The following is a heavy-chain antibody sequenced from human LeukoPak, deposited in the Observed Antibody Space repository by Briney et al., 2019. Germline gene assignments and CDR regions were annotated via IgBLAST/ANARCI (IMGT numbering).Heavy chain of an antibody. CDR1: GFTFSSYA. V-gene: IGHV3-23*01. CDR3: AKDRRLRGNVVVVPAAKYYFDN. D-gene: IGHD2-2*01. J-gene: IGHJ4*02. CDR2: ISGGGGTT. Sequence: HPGGSLRLSCAASGFTFSSYALSWVRQAPGKGLEWVSAISGGGGTTYYADSVKGRFTISRDNSKNTLYLQMNSLRAEDTAVYYCAKDRRLRGNVVVVPAAKYYFDNWGQGTLVTVSS.